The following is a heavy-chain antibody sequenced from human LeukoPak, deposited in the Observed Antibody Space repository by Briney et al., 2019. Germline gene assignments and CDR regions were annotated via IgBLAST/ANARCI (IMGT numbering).Heavy chain of an antibody. CDR3: ARGGTDFDY. D-gene: IGHD2-15*01. J-gene: IGHJ4*02. V-gene: IGHV4-59*08. CDR1: GGSISSYY. Sequence: SVTLSLTCTVSGGSISSYYWSWIRQAPGRGLEWIGHIYYSGATNYNPSLESRVTISVDTSKNQFSLKLTSVTATDTALYYCARGGTDFDYWGQGTLVTVSS. CDR2: IYYSGAT.